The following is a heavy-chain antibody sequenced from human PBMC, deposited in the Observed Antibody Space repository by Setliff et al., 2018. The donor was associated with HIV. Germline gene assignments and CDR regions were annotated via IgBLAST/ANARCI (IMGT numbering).Heavy chain of an antibody. CDR1: GYTFGNYG. V-gene: IGHV1-69*04. Sequence: SVKVSCKASGYTFGNYGINWVRQAPGQGLEWMGRIIPVGGTTNYAQKFQGRVTITADKSTSTVYMELSSLRSDDTAVYYCATGLSSTDPSSNSWGQGTPVTVSS. CDR3: ATGLSSTDPSSNS. D-gene: IGHD1-1*01. J-gene: IGHJ4*02. CDR2: IIPVGGTT.